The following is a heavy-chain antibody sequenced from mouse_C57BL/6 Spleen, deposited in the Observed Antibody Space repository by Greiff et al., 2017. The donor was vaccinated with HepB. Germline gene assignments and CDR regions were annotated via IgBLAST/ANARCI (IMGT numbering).Heavy chain of an antibody. V-gene: IGHV1-55*01. D-gene: IGHD1-1*01. CDR3: ARGLLRSYYFDY. Sequence: QVQLQQSGAELVKPGASVKMSCKASGYTFTSYWITWVKQRPGQGLEWIGDIYPGSGSNNYNEKFKSKATLNVDTSSSTAYMQLSSLTSDDSAVYYCARGLLRSYYFDYWGQGTTLTVSS. J-gene: IGHJ2*01. CDR2: IYPGSGSN. CDR1: GYTFTSYW.